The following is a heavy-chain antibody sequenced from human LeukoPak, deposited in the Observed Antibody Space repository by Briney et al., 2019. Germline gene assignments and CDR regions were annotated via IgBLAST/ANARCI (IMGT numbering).Heavy chain of an antibody. Sequence: GGSLRLSCAAPGFTLSNYWMTWVRQAPGKGLEWVANIKNDGSQKYYADSVEGRFTISRDNAKHLLYLQMHGLRADDTAVYYCVWGHYGDYTGQGTLVTVSS. CDR1: GFTLSNYW. CDR2: IKNDGSQK. V-gene: IGHV3-7*04. CDR3: VWGHYGDY. J-gene: IGHJ4*02.